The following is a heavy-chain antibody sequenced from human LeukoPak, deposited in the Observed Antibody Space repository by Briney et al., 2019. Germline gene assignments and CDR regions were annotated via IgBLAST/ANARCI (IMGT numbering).Heavy chain of an antibody. Sequence: ASVKVSCKASGYTFTGYYMHWVRQAPGQGLEWMGWINPNSGGTNYAQKFQGRVTMTRDTSISTAYMELRSLRSDDTAVYYCARDRIHRAGKKFDYWGQGTLVTVSS. D-gene: IGHD2-21*01. J-gene: IGHJ4*02. CDR3: ARDRIHRAGKKFDY. V-gene: IGHV1-2*02. CDR1: GYTFTGYY. CDR2: INPNSGGT.